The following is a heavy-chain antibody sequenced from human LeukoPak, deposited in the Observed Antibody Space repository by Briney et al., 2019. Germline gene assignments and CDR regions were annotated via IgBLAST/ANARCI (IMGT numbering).Heavy chain of an antibody. CDR2: ISSDGTSI. Sequence: GGSLRLSCAASGFTFSTYWMHWVRQAPGKGLVWVSRISSDGTSISYADSVKGRFTISRDNAKNTLYLQMNSLRAEDTAVYYCARDKGDYWGQGTLVTVSS. CDR1: GFTFSTYW. V-gene: IGHV3-74*01. CDR3: ARDKGDY. J-gene: IGHJ4*02.